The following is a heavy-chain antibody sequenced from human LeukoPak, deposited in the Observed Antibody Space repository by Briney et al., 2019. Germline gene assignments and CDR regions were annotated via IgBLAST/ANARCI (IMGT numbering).Heavy chain of an antibody. Sequence: ASVKVFCKASGYTFTSYDINWGRQATGQGLEWMGWMNPNSGNTGYAQKFQGRVTMTRNTSISTAYMELSSLRSEDTAVYYCARGEAAIFGGVILDYWGQGTLVTVSS. V-gene: IGHV1-8*01. J-gene: IGHJ4*02. CDR3: ARGEAAIFGGVILDY. CDR2: MNPNSGNT. CDR1: GYTFTSYD. D-gene: IGHD3-3*01.